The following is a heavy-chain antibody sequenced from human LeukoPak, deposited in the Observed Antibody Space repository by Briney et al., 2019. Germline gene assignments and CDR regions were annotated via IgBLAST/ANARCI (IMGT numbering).Heavy chain of an antibody. CDR3: ATHGTVTGVDYYYYYYMDV. V-gene: IGHV1-46*01. D-gene: IGHD4-17*01. CDR1: GYTFTSYY. J-gene: IGHJ6*03. CDR2: INPSGGST. Sequence: ASVKVSRKASGYTFTSYYMHWVRQAPGQGLEWMGIINPSGGSTSYAQKFQGRVTMTRGTSTSTVYMELSSLRSEDTAVYYCATHGTVTGVDYYYYYYMDVWGKGTTVTVSS.